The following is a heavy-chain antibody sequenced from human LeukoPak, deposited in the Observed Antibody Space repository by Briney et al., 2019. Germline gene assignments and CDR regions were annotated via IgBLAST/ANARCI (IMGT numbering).Heavy chain of an antibody. V-gene: IGHV4-4*07. Sequence: SETLSLTCTVSGGSISNYYWNWIRRPAGKGLEWIGHIYASGSTNYNPSLKSRVTMSVDTSKNQFSLKLSSVTAADTAVYYCARDRVNYYDSSPFDYWGQGSLVTVSS. CDR1: GGSISNYY. CDR3: ARDRVNYYDSSPFDY. D-gene: IGHD3-22*01. CDR2: IYASGST. J-gene: IGHJ4*02.